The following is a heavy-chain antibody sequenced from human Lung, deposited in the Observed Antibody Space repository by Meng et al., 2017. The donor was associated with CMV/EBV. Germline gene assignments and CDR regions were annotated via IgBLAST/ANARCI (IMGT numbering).Heavy chain of an antibody. CDR1: GGSISSYY. J-gene: IGHJ5*02. CDR2: IYYSGST. CDR3: AREVKGSYDFWSGYNWFDP. Sequence: SXTXSLXCTVSGGSISSYYWSWIRQPPGKGLEWIGYIYYSGSTNYNPSLKSRVTISVDTSKNQFSLKLSSVTAADTAVYYCAREVKGSYDFWSGYNWFDPWGQGXVVTVSS. V-gene: IGHV4-59*01. D-gene: IGHD3-3*01.